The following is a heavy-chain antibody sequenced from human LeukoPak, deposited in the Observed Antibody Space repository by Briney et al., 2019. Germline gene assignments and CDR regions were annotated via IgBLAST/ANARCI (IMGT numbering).Heavy chain of an antibody. CDR3: AKVQTTVVSPPDS. D-gene: IGHD4-23*01. CDR2: ISATGGST. CDR1: GFTFSSYA. Sequence: GGSLRLSCAASGFTFSSYAMSWVRQAPGKGPEWVSTISATGGSTFYADSVKGRFTISRDNSKDTLYLQINSLRAEDTAVYFCAKVQTTVVSPPDSWGQGTLVTVSS. J-gene: IGHJ4*02. V-gene: IGHV3-23*01.